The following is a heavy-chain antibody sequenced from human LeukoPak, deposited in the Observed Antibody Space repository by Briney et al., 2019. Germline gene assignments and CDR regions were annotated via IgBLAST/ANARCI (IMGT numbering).Heavy chain of an antibody. J-gene: IGHJ4*02. V-gene: IGHV3-48*04. Sequence: GGSLRLSCAASGFTFSSYSMNWVRQAPGKGLEWVSYISSSSSTIYYADSVKGRFTISRDNGKNTLYLQMNSLRAEDTAVYYCATYRGYPVDYWGQGTLVT. CDR2: ISSSSSTI. D-gene: IGHD6-13*01. CDR3: ATYRGYPVDY. CDR1: GFTFSSYS.